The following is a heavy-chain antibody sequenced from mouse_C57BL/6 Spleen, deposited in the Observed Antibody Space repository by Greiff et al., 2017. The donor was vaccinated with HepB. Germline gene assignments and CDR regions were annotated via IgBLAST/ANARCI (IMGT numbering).Heavy chain of an antibody. Sequence: EVKLMESGGGLVQPGASLRLSCAASGFTFNDYQMGWVRQAPGKAPEWLALIRNKANGYTTEYTASVKGRFTISRDNSQNILYLQMNTLRAEDSATYYCVKAVSSGSSYTWFAYWGQGTLVTVSA. CDR1: GFTFNDYQ. CDR3: VKAVSSGSSYTWFAY. V-gene: IGHV7-4*01. D-gene: IGHD1-1*01. J-gene: IGHJ3*01. CDR2: IRNKANGYTT.